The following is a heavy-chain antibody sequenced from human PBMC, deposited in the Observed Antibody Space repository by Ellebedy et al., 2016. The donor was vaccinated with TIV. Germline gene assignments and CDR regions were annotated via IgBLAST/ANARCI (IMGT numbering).Heavy chain of an antibody. CDR1: GFAFSRYG. CDR2: ISYDGSDK. J-gene: IGHJ6*02. CDR3: AKVHSPDFYHNYAMDV. D-gene: IGHD2/OR15-2a*01. Sequence: GESLKISXIASGFAFSRYGIHWVRQAPGKGLEWVAVISYDGSDKYYTDSVKGRFTISRDNSKIRVYLQLNSLRFEDTAVYYCAKVHSPDFYHNYAMDVWGQGPTATVSS. V-gene: IGHV3-30*18.